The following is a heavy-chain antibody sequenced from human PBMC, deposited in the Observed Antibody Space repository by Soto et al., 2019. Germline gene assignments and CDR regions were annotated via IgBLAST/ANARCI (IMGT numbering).Heavy chain of an antibody. J-gene: IGHJ6*02. CDR3: ARGRGAAVVNGMDV. CDR1: GYTFASFD. Sequence: QVQLVQFGPEVKKPGASVKVSCKTSGYTFASFDVYWVRQAPGQGLEWMGWINPNSGNTGYAQKFQGRVTLTKDTPISTAYMELSTLRPEDTAVYYCARGRGAAVVNGMDVWGQGTTVTVSS. CDR2: INPNSGNT. D-gene: IGHD6-13*01. V-gene: IGHV1-8*01.